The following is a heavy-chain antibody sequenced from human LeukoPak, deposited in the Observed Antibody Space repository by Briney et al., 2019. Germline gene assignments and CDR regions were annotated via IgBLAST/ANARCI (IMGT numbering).Heavy chain of an antibody. CDR3: ASTGGYGSGTYDYCYFGMDV. Sequence: GGSLRLSCAASGFTFSSYEMNWVRQAPGKGLEWVAYITSSGRIIYYADSVKGRFTISRDNAKNSLYLQMNSLRAEDTAVYYCASTGGYGSGTYDYCYFGMDVWGQGTTVTVSS. J-gene: IGHJ6*02. CDR2: ITSSGRII. V-gene: IGHV3-48*03. CDR1: GFTFSSYE. D-gene: IGHD3-10*01.